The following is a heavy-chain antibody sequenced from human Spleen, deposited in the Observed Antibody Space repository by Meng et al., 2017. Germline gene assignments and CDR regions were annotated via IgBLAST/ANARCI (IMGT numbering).Heavy chain of an antibody. CDR1: GLTVSSSF. V-gene: IGHV3-66*02. CDR3: AGGRFDF. CDR2: MNADGHM. J-gene: IGHJ4*02. Sequence: GWLGGGFVRTGGVSGTSCAAAGLTVSSSFVCWVRQAPGKGLEWVSKMNADGHMNYGDSVKGRFTISRDNSKNTVYLQMSSLRAEDTAVYYCAGGRFDFWGQGTLVTVPS.